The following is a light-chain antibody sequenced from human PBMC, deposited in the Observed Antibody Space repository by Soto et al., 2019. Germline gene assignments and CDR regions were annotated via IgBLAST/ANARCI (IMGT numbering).Light chain of an antibody. CDR2: KAS. V-gene: IGKV1-8*01. CDR1: QGISSY. J-gene: IGKJ5*01. Sequence: AIRMTQSPSSLSASTGDRVTITCRASQGISSYLAWYQQKPGKAPKLLIYKASSLESGVPSRFSGSGSGTDFTLTISSLQPEDFATYYCQQLNSYPITFGQGTRLEIK. CDR3: QQLNSYPIT.